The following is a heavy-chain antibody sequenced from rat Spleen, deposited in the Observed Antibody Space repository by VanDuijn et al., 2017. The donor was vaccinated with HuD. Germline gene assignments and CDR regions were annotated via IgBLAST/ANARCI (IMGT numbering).Heavy chain of an antibody. V-gene: IGHV5S13*01. D-gene: IGHD1-1*01. Sequence: EVQLVESDGGLVQPGGSLKLSCAASGFTFSDYYMAWVRQAPTKGLEWVATISTGGGNTYYRDSVKGRFTISRDNAKNTQYLQMDSLRSEDTATYYCARLDYSGEYFDYWGQGVMVTVSS. J-gene: IGHJ2*01. CDR1: GFTFSDYY. CDR3: ARLDYSGEYFDY. CDR2: ISTGGGNT.